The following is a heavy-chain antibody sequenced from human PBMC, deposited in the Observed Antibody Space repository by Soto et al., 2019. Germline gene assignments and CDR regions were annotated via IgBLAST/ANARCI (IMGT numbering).Heavy chain of an antibody. V-gene: IGHV5-51*01. Sequence: GESLKISCKGSGYSFTSYWIGWVRQMPGKGLEWMGIIYPGDSDTRYSPSFQGQVTISADKSISTAYLQWSSLKASDTAMYYCARQNAARENYYYGMDGWGQGTTVTVSS. J-gene: IGHJ6*02. CDR2: IYPGDSDT. CDR1: GYSFTSYW. CDR3: ARQNAARENYYYGMDG. D-gene: IGHD6-6*01.